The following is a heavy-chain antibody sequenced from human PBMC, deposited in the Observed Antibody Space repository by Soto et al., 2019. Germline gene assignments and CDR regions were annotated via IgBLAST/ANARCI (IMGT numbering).Heavy chain of an antibody. Sequence: TPVEVSWKASGLTFTRTAGWWVQQETGQRLEWIGWIVVGSGNTNYAQKFQERVTITRDMSTSTAYMELSSLRSEDTAVYYCAGTEAGSGSYYKDYWGQGTLVP. D-gene: IGHD3-10*01. V-gene: IGHV1-58*01. CDR2: IVVGSGNT. CDR3: AGTEAGSGSYYKDY. J-gene: IGHJ4*02. CDR1: GLTFTRTA.